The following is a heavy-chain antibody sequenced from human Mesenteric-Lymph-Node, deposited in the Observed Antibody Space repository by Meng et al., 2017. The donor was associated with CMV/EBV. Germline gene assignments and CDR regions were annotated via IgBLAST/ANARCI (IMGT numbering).Heavy chain of an antibody. Sequence: GESLKISCAASGFTFSNYELNWVRQAPGKGLEWVSHISSSGSTMYYADSVKGRFTISRDNAKNSLYLQMNSLRAEDTAVYYCARQSIVGGTTLDYWGQGTLVTVSS. CDR3: ARQSIVGGTTLDY. V-gene: IGHV3-48*03. D-gene: IGHD1-26*01. CDR2: ISSSGSTM. J-gene: IGHJ4*02. CDR1: GFTFSNYE.